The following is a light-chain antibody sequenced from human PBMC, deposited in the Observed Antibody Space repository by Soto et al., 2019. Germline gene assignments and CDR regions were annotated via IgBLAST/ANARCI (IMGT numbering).Light chain of an antibody. CDR2: DAT. CDR3: QQSDVSPRT. J-gene: IGKJ1*01. CDR1: QSISSY. Sequence: DIQMTQSPSSLSASVGDRVTITCRASQSISSYLNWYQQRPGKAPNLLIYDATRLHSGVPPRFSGSGYGTDFTLTITSLQLEDFATYYCQQSDVSPRTFGPGTKVEIK. V-gene: IGKV1-39*01.